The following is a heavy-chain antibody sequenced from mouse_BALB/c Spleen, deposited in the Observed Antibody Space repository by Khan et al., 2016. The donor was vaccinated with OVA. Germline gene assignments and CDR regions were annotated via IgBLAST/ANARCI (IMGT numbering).Heavy chain of an antibody. Sequence: LVKTGASVKISCKASGYSFTGYYMHWVKQSHGKSLEWIGYISCYNGSTTSNQKFKGKATFTVDTSSSTVYMQFNSLTSEDSAVYYCARGDYYGSSSFAYWGQGTLVTVSA. CDR2: ISCYNGST. CDR1: GYSFTGYY. J-gene: IGHJ3*01. V-gene: IGHV1S34*01. D-gene: IGHD1-1*01. CDR3: ARGDYYGSSSFAY.